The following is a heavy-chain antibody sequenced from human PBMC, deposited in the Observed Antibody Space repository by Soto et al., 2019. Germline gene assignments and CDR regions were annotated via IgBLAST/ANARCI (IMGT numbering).Heavy chain of an antibody. CDR3: SRGRYCLTGRCFPNWFDS. J-gene: IGHJ5*01. Sequence: SETLSLTCSVSGDSISTVDYFWAWVRQPPGQALEYIGYIYKSATTYYNPSFESRVAISLDTSKSQFSLNVTSLTAADTAVYFCSRGRYCLTGRCFPNWFDSWGQGTLVTVSS. V-gene: IGHV4-30-4*01. CDR2: IYKSATT. D-gene: IGHD2-15*01. CDR1: GDSISTVDYF.